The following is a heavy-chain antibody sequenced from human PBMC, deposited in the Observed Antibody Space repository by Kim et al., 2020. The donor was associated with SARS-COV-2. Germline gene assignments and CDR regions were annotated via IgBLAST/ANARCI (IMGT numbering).Heavy chain of an antibody. CDR3: ASEDCSDSTCYY. J-gene: IGHJ4*02. CDR1: GFAFSSFN. CDR2: ISTSSYR. D-gene: IGHD2-15*01. Sequence: GGSLRLSCAASGFAFSSFNMNWVRQAPGKGLEWVSSISTSSYRFYADSVKGRFTISRDNAQNLLYLQMNSLRAEDTAIYYCASEDCSDSTCYYWGQGALVTAPS. V-gene: IGHV3-21*01.